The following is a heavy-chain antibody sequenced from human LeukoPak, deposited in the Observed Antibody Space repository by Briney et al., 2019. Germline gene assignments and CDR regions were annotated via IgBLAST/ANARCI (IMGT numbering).Heavy chain of an antibody. Sequence: PGGSLRLSCAASGFTFSSYDIHWVRQAPGKGLEWVSGIGTAGEIYYPGSVKGRFTISRDNSKNTLYLQMNSLRAEDTAVYYCAKIRPPAYDIWGQGTMVTVSS. CDR2: IGTAGEI. CDR1: GFTFSSYD. V-gene: IGHV3-13*01. D-gene: IGHD3-3*02. J-gene: IGHJ3*02. CDR3: AKIRPPAYDI.